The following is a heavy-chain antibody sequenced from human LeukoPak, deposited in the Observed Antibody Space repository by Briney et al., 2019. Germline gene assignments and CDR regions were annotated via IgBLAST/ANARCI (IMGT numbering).Heavy chain of an antibody. CDR1: GGSISSSNW. CDR2: IYHSGST. Sequence: SGTLSLTCAVSGGSISSSNWWSWVRQPPGKGLEWIGEIYHSGSTNYNPSLKSRVTISVDKSKNQFSLKLSSVTAADTAVYYCARDQYDILTGYYYGMDVWGQGTTVTVSS. V-gene: IGHV4-4*02. D-gene: IGHD3-9*01. J-gene: IGHJ6*02. CDR3: ARDQYDILTGYYYGMDV.